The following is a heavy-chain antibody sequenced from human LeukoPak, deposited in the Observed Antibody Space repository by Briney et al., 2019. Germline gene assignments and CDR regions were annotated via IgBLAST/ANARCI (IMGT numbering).Heavy chain of an antibody. CDR3: AGAGRELRATYYFDY. Sequence: ASVKVSCKASGGTFSSYAISWVRQAPGQGLEWMGGIIPIFGTANYAQKFQGRVTITADESTSTAYMELSSLRSEDTAVYYCAGAGRELRATYYFDYWGQGTLVTVSS. J-gene: IGHJ4*02. D-gene: IGHD1-26*01. CDR1: GGTFSSYA. CDR2: IIPIFGTA. V-gene: IGHV1-69*13.